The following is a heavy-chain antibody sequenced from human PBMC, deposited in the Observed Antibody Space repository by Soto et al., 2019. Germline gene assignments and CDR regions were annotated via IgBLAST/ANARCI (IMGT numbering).Heavy chain of an antibody. CDR1: GFTVSSNY. CDR2: IYSGGST. Sequence: EVQLVETGGGLIQPGGSLRLSCAASGFTVSSNYMSWVRQAPGKGLEWVSGIYSGGSTYYADSVKGRFTISRDNAKNTLYLQMNSLRAEDTAMYYCARLYYDRLTAYRSWGQGTLVTVSS. J-gene: IGHJ4*02. D-gene: IGHD3-9*01. V-gene: IGHV3-53*02. CDR3: ARLYYDRLTAYRS.